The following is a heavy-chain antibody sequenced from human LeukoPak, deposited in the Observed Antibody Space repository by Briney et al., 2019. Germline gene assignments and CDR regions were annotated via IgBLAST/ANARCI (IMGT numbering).Heavy chain of an antibody. CDR3: AKGYFGSIDY. D-gene: IGHD2/OR15-2a*01. J-gene: IGHJ4*02. CDR1: GVSFSVSW. V-gene: IGHV3-74*01. CDR2: IKSDGTGT. Sequence: GGSLRLSCTTSGVSFSVSWMRWVRQPPGKGLAWVSFIKSDGTGTTHADSVKGRYTISRDDDKNTVYLQMNTVRDDDTAMYYCAKGYFGSIDYWGQGTLVTVSS.